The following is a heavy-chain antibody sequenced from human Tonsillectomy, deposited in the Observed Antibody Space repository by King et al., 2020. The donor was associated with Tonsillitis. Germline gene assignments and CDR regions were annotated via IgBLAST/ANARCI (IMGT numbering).Heavy chain of an antibody. D-gene: IGHD6-13*01. J-gene: IGHJ4*02. Sequence: VQLVQSGAEVKKPGASVRVSCKASGYTFSAFYVHWVRQAPGQGLEWMGWINPSTGNTKFAQNFQGRVAMTRDTSIITAYMELNRLTFDDTAVYFCARGRYSSGWYAVLDYWGLGTLVTVSS. CDR1: GYTFSAFY. CDR2: INPSTGNT. V-gene: IGHV1-2*02. CDR3: ARGRYSSGWYAVLDY.